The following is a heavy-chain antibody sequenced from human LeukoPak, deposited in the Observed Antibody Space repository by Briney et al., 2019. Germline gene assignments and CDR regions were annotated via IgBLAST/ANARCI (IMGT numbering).Heavy chain of an antibody. CDR1: GFTVSSNY. V-gene: IGHV3-53*04. J-gene: IGHJ6*02. CDR3: ARFLGRITISGVVPYGMDV. D-gene: IGHD3-3*01. Sequence: GGSLRLSCAASGFTVSSNYMTWVRQAPGKGLEWVSLLYSAGGTYYTDSVKGRFTISRHSSKTTLYLQMNSLRGEDTAVYYCARFLGRITISGVVPYGMDVWGQGTTVTVSS. CDR2: LYSAGGT.